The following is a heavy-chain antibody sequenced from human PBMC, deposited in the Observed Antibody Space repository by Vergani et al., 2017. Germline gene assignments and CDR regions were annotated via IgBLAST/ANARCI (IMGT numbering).Heavy chain of an antibody. D-gene: IGHD6-13*01. Sequence: QVRLQESGPGLVKPSETLSLICTVSGVSITTYYWSWVRQPPGKGLEWLGYIYYSGSTTYNPSLKSRLTISVDTSKNQFSLRLSSVTAAVTALYYCAGDSSSWQRADYWGQGTLVTVSS. CDR1: GVSITTYY. J-gene: IGHJ4*02. CDR2: IYYSGST. V-gene: IGHV4-59*01. CDR3: AGDSSSWQRADY.